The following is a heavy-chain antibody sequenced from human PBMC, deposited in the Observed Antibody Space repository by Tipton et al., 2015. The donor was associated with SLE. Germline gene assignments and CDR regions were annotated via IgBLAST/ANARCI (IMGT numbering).Heavy chain of an antibody. V-gene: IGHV3-7*01. CDR3: AREYQGRFYVNGAFDI. CDR1: GFTFNNNW. CDR2: IKEDGSEE. Sequence: LSLTCAASGFTFNNNWMTWVRQAPGKGLEWVAHIKEDGSEEFYVDPVRGRFFISRDNGKNSLFLQMNSLNAEDTAVYYCAREYQGRFYVNGAFDIWGQGTMVTVSS. J-gene: IGHJ3*02. D-gene: IGHD3-10*01.